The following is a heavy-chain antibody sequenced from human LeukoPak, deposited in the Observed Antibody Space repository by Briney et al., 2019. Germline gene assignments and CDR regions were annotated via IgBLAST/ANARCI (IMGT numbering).Heavy chain of an antibody. V-gene: IGHV5-51*01. CDR3: ARRGYNWDAFDI. J-gene: IGHJ3*02. CDR1: GYSFAGFW. Sequence: GESLKISCKCSGYSFAGFWIGCVCQIPREGLEWMWITYPADSDTIYSPSFQGQVTISADKSISTASLQWSSLKASDTAMYYCARRGYNWDAFDIWGQGTMVTVSS. D-gene: IGHD1-1*01. CDR2: TYPADSDT.